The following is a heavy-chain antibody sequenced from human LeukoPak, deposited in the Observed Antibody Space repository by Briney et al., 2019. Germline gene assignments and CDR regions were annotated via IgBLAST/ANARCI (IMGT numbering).Heavy chain of an antibody. J-gene: IGHJ3*02. CDR1: GGTFSSYA. CDR2: IIPIFGTA. Sequence: GSSVKVSCKASGGTFSSYAISWVRQAPGQGLEWMGGIIPIFGTANYAQKFQGRVTITADESTSTAYMELSSLRSEDTAVYYCASRYYYGSGSYYSRDAFDIWDQGTMVTVSS. V-gene: IGHV1-69*01. D-gene: IGHD3-10*01. CDR3: ASRYYYGSGSYYSRDAFDI.